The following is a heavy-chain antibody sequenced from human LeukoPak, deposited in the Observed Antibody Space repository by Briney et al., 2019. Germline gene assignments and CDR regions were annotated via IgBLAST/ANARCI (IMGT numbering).Heavy chain of an antibody. CDR2: IYYSGGT. Sequence: SETLSLTCTVSGYSISSGYYWSWIRQPPGKGLEWIGYIYYSGGTNYNPSLNSRVTISVGTSKNQFSLKLSSVTAADTAVYYCARRSSSWSFDYWGQGTLVTVSS. CDR3: ARRSSSWSFDY. V-gene: IGHV4-61*01. D-gene: IGHD6-13*01. J-gene: IGHJ4*02. CDR1: GYSISSGYY.